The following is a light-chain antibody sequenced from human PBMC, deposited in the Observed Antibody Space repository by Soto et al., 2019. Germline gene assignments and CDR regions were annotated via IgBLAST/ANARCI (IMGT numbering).Light chain of an antibody. CDR1: QSVSSSY. V-gene: IGKV3-20*01. Sequence: EIVLTQSPGTLSLSPGERATLSCRASQSVSSSYLAWYQQKPGQAPRLLIYGASSRATGIPGRFSGSGSGTDFTLTISRLEPEDFAVYYCQQYGRSPFTFGGGTKVDIK. CDR2: GAS. CDR3: QQYGRSPFT. J-gene: IGKJ3*01.